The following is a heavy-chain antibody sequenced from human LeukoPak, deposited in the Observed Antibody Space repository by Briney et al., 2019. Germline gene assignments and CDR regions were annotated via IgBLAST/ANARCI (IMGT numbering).Heavy chain of an antibody. V-gene: IGHV4-59*12. D-gene: IGHD5-18*01. Sequence: SETLSLTCTVSGGSISSYYWSWIRQPPGRGLEWIGYIHYSGSTDYNPSLKSRVTISVDTSKNQFSLKLSSVTAADTAVYYCARDSGYSYGDFDYWGQGTLVTVSS. CDR1: GGSISSYY. CDR3: ARDSGYSYGDFDY. CDR2: IHYSGST. J-gene: IGHJ4*02.